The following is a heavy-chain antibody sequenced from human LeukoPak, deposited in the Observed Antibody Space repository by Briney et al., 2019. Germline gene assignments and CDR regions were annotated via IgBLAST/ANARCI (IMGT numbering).Heavy chain of an antibody. D-gene: IGHD2-2*01. CDR2: IKEDGSEK. J-gene: IGHJ3*02. V-gene: IGHV3-7*03. CDR1: EFTFRSYW. Sequence: GGSLRLSCVVSEFTFRSYWMSWVRQAPGKGLEWVGNIKEDGSEKYYVDSVKGRFTISRDNAISRDNAKNSLFLQMNSLRAEDTAVYYCASLLSGGFDIWGQGTMVTVSS. CDR3: ASLLSGGFDI.